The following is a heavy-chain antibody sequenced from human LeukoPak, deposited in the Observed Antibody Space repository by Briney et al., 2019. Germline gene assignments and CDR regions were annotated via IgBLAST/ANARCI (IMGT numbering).Heavy chain of an antibody. CDR3: ARGRVVVGNNWFDP. Sequence: PSETLSLTCAVSGGSISSSNWWSWVRQPPGKGLEWIGEIYHSGSTDYNPSLKSRVTISVDKSKNQFSLKLSSVTAADTAVYYCARGRVVVGNNWFDPWGQGTLVTVSS. V-gene: IGHV4-4*02. CDR1: GGSISSSNW. CDR2: IYHSGST. D-gene: IGHD2-15*01. J-gene: IGHJ5*02.